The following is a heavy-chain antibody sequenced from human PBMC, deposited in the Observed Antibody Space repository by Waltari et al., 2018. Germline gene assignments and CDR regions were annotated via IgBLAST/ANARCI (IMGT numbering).Heavy chain of an antibody. CDR1: GGSISSSSYY. CDR3: ARQPPESYGSGTHYYMDV. D-gene: IGHD3-10*01. V-gene: IGHV4-39*01. CDR2: IYYSGST. Sequence: QLQLQESGPGLVKPSETLSLTCTVSGGSISSSSYYWGWIRQPPGKGLEWIGSIYYSGSTYSNPSLKSLVTISVDTSKNHVSLKLSSVTAADTAVYYCARQPPESYGSGTHYYMDVWGKGTTVTVSS. J-gene: IGHJ6*03.